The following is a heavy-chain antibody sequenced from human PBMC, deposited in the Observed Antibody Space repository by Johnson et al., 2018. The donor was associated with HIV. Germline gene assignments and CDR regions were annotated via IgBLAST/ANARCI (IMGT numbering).Heavy chain of an antibody. Sequence: VQLVESGGGVVQPGRSLRLSCAASGFTFSSYGMHWVRQAPGKGLEWVSVIYSGGSTYYADSVKGRFTISRDNSKNTLYLQMNSLRAEDTAVYYCARPSLYGVGWAFDIWGQGTMVTVSS. D-gene: IGHD2-2*02. J-gene: IGHJ3*02. CDR2: IYSGGST. CDR3: ARPSLYGVGWAFDI. CDR1: GFTFSSYG. V-gene: IGHV3-NL1*01.